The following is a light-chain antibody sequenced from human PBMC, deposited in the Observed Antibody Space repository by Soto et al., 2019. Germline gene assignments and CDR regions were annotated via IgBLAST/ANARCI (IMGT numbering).Light chain of an antibody. CDR1: SSDVGGYNF. J-gene: IGLJ2*01. V-gene: IGLV2-14*01. CDR3: SSYTTTSTI. Sequence: QSALTQPASVSGSPGQSITISCTGTSSDVGGYNFVSWYQHHPGKAPKLVIHEVSSRPSGVSDRFSGSKSGNTASLTISGLQADDEGDYYCSSYTTTSTIFGGGTKVTVL. CDR2: EVS.